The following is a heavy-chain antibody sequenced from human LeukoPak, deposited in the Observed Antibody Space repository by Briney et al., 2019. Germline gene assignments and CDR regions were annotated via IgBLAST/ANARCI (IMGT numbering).Heavy chain of an antibody. V-gene: IGHV4-4*07. D-gene: IGHD3-22*01. CDR1: GGSISSYY. CDR3: ARVKDYYDSSGETGYYYGMDV. CDR2: IYTSGST. J-gene: IGHJ6*02. Sequence: SETLSLTCTDSGGSISSYYWIWIRQPAGKGLEWIGLIYTSGSTNYNPSLKSRVTMSVDTSKNQFSLKLSSVTAADTAVYYCARVKDYYDSSGETGYYYGMDVWGQGTTVTVSS.